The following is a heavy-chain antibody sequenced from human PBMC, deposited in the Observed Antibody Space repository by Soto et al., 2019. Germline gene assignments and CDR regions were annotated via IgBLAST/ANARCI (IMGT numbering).Heavy chain of an antibody. CDR3: ARAFKQPDYYYYYYMDV. J-gene: IGHJ6*03. CDR2: ISSSSYI. D-gene: IGHD5-18*01. Sequence: GGSLRLSCAASGFTFSSYSMNWVRQAPGKGLEWVSSISSSSYIYYADSVKGRFTISRDNAKNSLYLQMNSLRAEDTAVYYCARAFKQPDYYYYYYMDVWGKGTTVTVSS. CDR1: GFTFSSYS. V-gene: IGHV3-21*01.